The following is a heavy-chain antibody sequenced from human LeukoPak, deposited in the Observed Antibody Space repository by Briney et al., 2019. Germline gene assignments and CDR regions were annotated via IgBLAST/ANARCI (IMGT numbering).Heavy chain of an antibody. Sequence: PSETLSLTCTVSGGSISSGDYYWSWIRQPPGKGLEWIGSIYYSGSTYYNPSLKSRVTISVDTSKNQFSLKLSSVTAADTAVYYCAREDYYDSSGYFDYWGQGTLVTVSS. CDR3: AREDYYDSSGYFDY. CDR1: GGSISSGDYY. V-gene: IGHV4-39*07. D-gene: IGHD3-22*01. CDR2: IYYSGST. J-gene: IGHJ4*02.